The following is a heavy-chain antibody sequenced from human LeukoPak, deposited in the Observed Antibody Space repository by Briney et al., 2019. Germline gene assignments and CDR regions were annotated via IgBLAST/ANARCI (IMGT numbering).Heavy chain of an antibody. D-gene: IGHD6-19*01. Sequence: SETLSLTCTVSGGSVTSGSNYWSWIRQPPGRGLEWIGYIYSSGSTEYNPGLKSRATISMDPSKNQFSLKLRSVTAADTAVYFCAKEHMAVTGYFDGWGKGTLVSVSS. CDR2: IYSSGST. CDR3: AKEHMAVTGYFDG. CDR1: GGSVTSGSNY. J-gene: IGHJ4*02. V-gene: IGHV4-61*01.